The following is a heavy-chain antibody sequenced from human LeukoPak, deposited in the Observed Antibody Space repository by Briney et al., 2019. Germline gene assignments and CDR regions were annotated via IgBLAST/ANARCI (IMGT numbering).Heavy chain of an antibody. CDR3: ARLGQGDYFDY. D-gene: IGHD3-16*01. CDR1: GGSISSGGYY. J-gene: IGHJ4*02. Sequence: NPSETLSLTCTVSGGSISSGGYYWSWIRQHPGKGLEWIGYIYYSGSTYYNPSLKSRVTISVDTSKNQFSLKLSSVTAADTAVYYCARLGQGDYFDYWGQGTLVTVSS. CDR2: IYYSGST. V-gene: IGHV4-31*03.